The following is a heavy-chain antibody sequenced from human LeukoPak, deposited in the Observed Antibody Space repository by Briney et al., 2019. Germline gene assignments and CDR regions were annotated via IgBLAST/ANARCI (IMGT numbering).Heavy chain of an antibody. J-gene: IGHJ5*02. CDR1: GGSISSYY. D-gene: IGHD6-19*01. Sequence: PSETLSLTCTVSGGSISSYYWSWIRQPPGKGLEWIGYIYYSGSTNYNPSLKSRVTISVDTSKNQFSLKLSSVTAADTAVYYCASSSGWHFNWFDPWGQGTLVTVSS. CDR2: IYYSGST. V-gene: IGHV4-59*01. CDR3: ASSSGWHFNWFDP.